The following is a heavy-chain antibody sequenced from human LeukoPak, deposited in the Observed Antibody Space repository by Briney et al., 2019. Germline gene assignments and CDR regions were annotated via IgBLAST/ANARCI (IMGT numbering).Heavy chain of an antibody. CDR1: GFTFSSYG. Sequence: GGSLRLSCAASGFTFSSYGMHWVRQAPGKGLEWVAVIWYDGSNKYYADSVKGRFTISRDNSKDTLYLQMNSLRAEDTAVYYCARDGGVVVTALFDYWGQGTLVTVSS. J-gene: IGHJ4*02. V-gene: IGHV3-33*01. D-gene: IGHD2-21*02. CDR3: ARDGGVVVTALFDY. CDR2: IWYDGSNK.